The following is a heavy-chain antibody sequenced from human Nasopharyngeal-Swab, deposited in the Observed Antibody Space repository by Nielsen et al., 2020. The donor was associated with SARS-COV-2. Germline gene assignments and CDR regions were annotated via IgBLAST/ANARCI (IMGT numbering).Heavy chain of an antibody. CDR1: GGSFSGYF. Sequence: SPTLSLTCAVYGGSFSGYFWSWIRQPPGKGLEWIGEINHSGSTNYNPSLKSRVTISVDTSKNQFSLKLSSVTAADTAAYYCARYRQYRGYYYYGMDVWGQGTTVTVSS. V-gene: IGHV4-34*01. CDR3: ARYRQYRGYYYYGMDV. J-gene: IGHJ6*02. CDR2: INHSGST. D-gene: IGHD6-13*01.